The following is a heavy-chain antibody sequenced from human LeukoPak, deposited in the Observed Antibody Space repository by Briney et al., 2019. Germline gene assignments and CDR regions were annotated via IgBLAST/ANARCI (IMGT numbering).Heavy chain of an antibody. J-gene: IGHJ6*03. CDR2: IYYSGST. CDR1: GGSISSYY. Sequence: SETLSLTCTVSGGSISSYYWSWIRQPPGKGLEWIGYIYYSGSTNYNPSLKSRVTISVDTSKNQFSLKLSSVTAADTAVYYCARVGDFWSGYTASPYYMDVWGKGTTVTISS. V-gene: IGHV4-59*01. CDR3: ARVGDFWSGYTASPYYMDV. D-gene: IGHD3-3*01.